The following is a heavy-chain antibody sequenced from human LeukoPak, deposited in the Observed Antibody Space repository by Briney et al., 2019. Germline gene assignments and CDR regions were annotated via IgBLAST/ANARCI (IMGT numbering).Heavy chain of an antibody. V-gene: IGHV3-74*01. J-gene: IGHJ4*02. CDR1: GFTLSSYW. CDR2: INSDGSST. D-gene: IGHD6-13*01. CDR3: ARIASHSSSWYDGGY. Sequence: GGSLRLSCAASGFTLSSYWMHWVRQAPGKGLVWVSRINSDGSSTSYADSVKGRFTISRDNATNTLYLQMNSLRAEDTGVYYCARIASHSSSWYDGGYWGQGTLVTVSS.